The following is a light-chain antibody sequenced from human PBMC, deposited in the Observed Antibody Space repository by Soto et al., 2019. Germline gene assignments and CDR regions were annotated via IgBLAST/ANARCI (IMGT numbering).Light chain of an antibody. CDR2: DAS. CDR3: QHRDYWPPGAT. J-gene: IGKJ4*01. CDR1: QSVSSY. V-gene: IGKV3-11*01. Sequence: EIVLTQSPATLSLSPGERATLSCRASQSVSSYLAWYQQKPGQAPRLLIYDASTRATGIPARFSGSGSGTDFTLTISSLEPEDFAVYYCQHRDYWPPGATFGGGTKVVI.